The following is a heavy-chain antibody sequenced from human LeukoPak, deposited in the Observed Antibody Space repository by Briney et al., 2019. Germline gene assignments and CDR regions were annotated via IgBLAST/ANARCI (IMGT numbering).Heavy chain of an antibody. D-gene: IGHD1-26*01. V-gene: IGHV3-21*01. CDR1: GFTFSSYS. Sequence: GGSLRLSCAASGFTFSSYSMNWVRQAPGKGLKWVSSISSSSSYIYYADSVRGRFTISRDNAKNSLYLQMNSLRAEDTAVYYCARDSRRYSGLHNWFDPWGQGTLVTVSS. J-gene: IGHJ5*02. CDR3: ARDSRRYSGLHNWFDP. CDR2: ISSSSSYI.